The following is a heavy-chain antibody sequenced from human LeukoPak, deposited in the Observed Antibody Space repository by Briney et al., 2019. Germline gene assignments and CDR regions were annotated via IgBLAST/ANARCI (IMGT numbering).Heavy chain of an antibody. Sequence: PSETLSLTCTVSGGSISSYYWSWIRQPPGKGREGMGYIYYSGSTNYNPSLKSRGTISVDTSKNQFSLKLRSVTAADPAVYYCARAMVGSPYDILTGYSHYYYGMDVWGQGTTVTVSS. V-gene: IGHV4-59*08. CDR2: IYYSGST. CDR3: ARAMVGSPYDILTGYSHYYYGMDV. D-gene: IGHD3-9*01. J-gene: IGHJ6*02. CDR1: GGSISSYY.